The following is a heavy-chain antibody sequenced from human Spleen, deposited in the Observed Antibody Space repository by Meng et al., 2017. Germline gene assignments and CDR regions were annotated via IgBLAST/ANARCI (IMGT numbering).Heavy chain of an antibody. D-gene: IGHD1-26*01. CDR1: GGSVSSGSYY. CDR2: IYYSGST. CDR3: ARDDSGSYFDY. J-gene: IGHJ4*02. V-gene: IGHV4-61*01. Sequence: QVQLQESGPGLVRPSETLSLTCTVSGGSVSSGSYYWSWIRQPPGKGLEWIGYIYYSGSTNYNPSLKSRVTISVDTSKNQFSLKLSSVTAADTAVYYCARDDSGSYFDYWGQGSLVTVSS.